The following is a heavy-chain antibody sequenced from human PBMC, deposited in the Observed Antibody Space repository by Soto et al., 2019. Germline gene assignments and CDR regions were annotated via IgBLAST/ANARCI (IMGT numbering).Heavy chain of an antibody. Sequence: QVQLVQSGAEVKKPGASVKVSCKASGYTFTSYDINWVRQATGQGLEWMGWMNPNSGNTGYAQKLQARVTMTRNTAISTAYRELSSLRSADTAVYFWAGELPSRALDCWGQGPLVTVSS. CDR2: MNPNSGNT. CDR1: GYTFTSYD. CDR3: AGELPSRALDC. J-gene: IGHJ4*02. V-gene: IGHV1-8*01.